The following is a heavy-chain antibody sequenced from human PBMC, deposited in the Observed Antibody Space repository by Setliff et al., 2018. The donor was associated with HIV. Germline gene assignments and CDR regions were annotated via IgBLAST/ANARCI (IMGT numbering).Heavy chain of an antibody. CDR2: ISAYNGNT. CDR1: GYTFTSYG. J-gene: IGHJ4*02. V-gene: IGHV1-18*01. CDR3: ARGGGTHSLPYFFDF. Sequence: GASVKVSCKASGYTFTSYGISWVRQAPGQGLEWMGWISAYNGNTHYAQKFQGRVTMTTDTSTTTAYMELRSLRSDDTAMYYCARGGGTHSLPYFFDFWGQGTLVTVSS.